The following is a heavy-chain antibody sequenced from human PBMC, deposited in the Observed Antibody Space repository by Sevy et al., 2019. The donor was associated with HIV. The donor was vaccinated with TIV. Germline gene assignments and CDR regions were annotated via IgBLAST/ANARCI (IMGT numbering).Heavy chain of an antibody. CDR1: GFIFNTHA. Sequence: GGSLSFSCAASGFIFNTHAMSWVRQAPGKGLEWVPGIGGSGGRTYYADSVKGRFTISRDNSKNTRYVQMNSLRAEDTAVYYCVKGVYDFWSGRSDVFDIWGQGTMVTVSS. CDR2: IGGSGGRT. V-gene: IGHV3-23*01. CDR3: VKGVYDFWSGRSDVFDI. J-gene: IGHJ3*02. D-gene: IGHD3-3*01.